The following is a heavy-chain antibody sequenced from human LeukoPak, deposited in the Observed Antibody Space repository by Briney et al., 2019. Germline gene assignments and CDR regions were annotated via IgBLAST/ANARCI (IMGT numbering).Heavy chain of an antibody. CDR1: SGSISSGGYY. J-gene: IGHJ5*01. CDR2: SYYSGST. CDR3: ARGHNSGWYNWFDS. V-gene: IGHV4-31*03. D-gene: IGHD6-19*01. Sequence: PSETLSLTCTVSSGSISSGGYYWSWIRQLPGKGLEWIGYSYYSGSTSYNPSLKSRVTISVDTSKKQCSLTVSSVTAADTAVYYCARGHNSGWYNWFDSWGQGTLVTVSS.